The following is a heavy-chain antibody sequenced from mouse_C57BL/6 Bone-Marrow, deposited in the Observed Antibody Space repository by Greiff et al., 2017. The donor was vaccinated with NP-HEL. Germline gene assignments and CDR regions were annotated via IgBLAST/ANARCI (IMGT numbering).Heavy chain of an antibody. CDR3: ARGTLLLRYYAMDY. CDR2: IYPGSGST. Sequence: QVQLKQPGAELVKPGASVKMSCKASGYTFTSYWITWVKQRPGQGLEWIGDIYPGSGSTNYNEKFKSKATLTVDTSSSTAYMQLSSLTSEDSAVYYCARGTLLLRYYAMDYWGQGTSVTVSS. V-gene: IGHV1-55*01. CDR1: GYTFTSYW. D-gene: IGHD1-1*01. J-gene: IGHJ4*01.